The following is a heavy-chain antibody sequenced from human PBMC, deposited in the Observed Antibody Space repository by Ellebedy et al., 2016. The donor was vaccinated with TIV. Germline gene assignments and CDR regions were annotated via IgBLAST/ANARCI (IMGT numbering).Heavy chain of an antibody. V-gene: IGHV3-7*03. Sequence: GGSLRLSCAASRFTFSAYWMSWVRQAPGKGLEWVANINGDGSKKYYVDSVKGRFTISRDNDKNSLYLQMNSLRTEDTALYYFARDGAYGDYSPGYYGMDVWGQGTTVTVSS. CDR3: ARDGAYGDYSPGYYGMDV. CDR1: RFTFSAYW. J-gene: IGHJ6*02. D-gene: IGHD4-17*01. CDR2: INGDGSKK.